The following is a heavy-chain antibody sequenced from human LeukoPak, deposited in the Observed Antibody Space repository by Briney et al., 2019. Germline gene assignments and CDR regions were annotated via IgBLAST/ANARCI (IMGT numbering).Heavy chain of an antibody. Sequence: PSQTLSLTCAVSGGSISSGGYSWSWIRQPPGKGLEWIGYIYHSGSTYYNPSLKSRVTISVDRSKNQFSLKLSSMTAADTAVYYCARVAHYYDSKSFDYWGQGTLVTVSS. CDR2: IYHSGST. J-gene: IGHJ4*02. V-gene: IGHV4-30-2*01. CDR1: GGSISSGGYS. CDR3: ARVAHYYDSKSFDY. D-gene: IGHD3-22*01.